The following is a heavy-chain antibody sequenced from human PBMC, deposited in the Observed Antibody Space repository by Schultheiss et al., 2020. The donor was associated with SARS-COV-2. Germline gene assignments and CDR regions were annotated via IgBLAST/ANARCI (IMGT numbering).Heavy chain of an antibody. V-gene: IGHV3-NL1*01. CDR2: IYSGGST. D-gene: IGHD6-19*01. CDR3: AKGAVAGDDAFDL. Sequence: GGSLRLSCAASGFTFSSYGMHWVRQAPGKGLEWVSVIYSGGSTYYADSVKGRFTISRDNSDNTLYLQMDSLRADDTAVYYCAKGAVAGDDAFDLWGQGTLVTVSS. CDR1: GFTFSSYG. J-gene: IGHJ3*01.